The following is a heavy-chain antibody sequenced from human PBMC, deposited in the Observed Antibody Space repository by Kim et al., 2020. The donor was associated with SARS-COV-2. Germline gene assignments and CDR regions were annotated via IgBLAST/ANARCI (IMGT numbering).Heavy chain of an antibody. D-gene: IGHD4-17*01. CDR2: ISGSGGST. CDR3: AKDSGNNYGEQLDY. CDR1: GFTFSRYA. Sequence: GGSLRLSCAASGFTFSRYAMSWVRQAPGKGLEWVSAISGSGGSTYYGGSVKGRFTISRDNSKNTMYLQMNSLRAEDTAVYYCAKDSGNNYGEQLDYWGQGTLVTVSS. V-gene: IGHV3-23*01. J-gene: IGHJ4*02.